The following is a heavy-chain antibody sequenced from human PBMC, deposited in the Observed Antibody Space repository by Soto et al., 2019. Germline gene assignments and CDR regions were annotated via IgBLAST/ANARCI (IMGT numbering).Heavy chain of an antibody. Sequence: VQLVESGGGLIQPGGSLRLSCAASGFSVSNNHMTWVRQAAGKVLEWVSLIHGGGSTYYADSVKGRFTISRDNSNNTLNLQMDSLRAEDTAIYYCAGRLTTAASLEYWGQGTLVTVSS. CDR1: GFSVSNNH. CDR3: AGRLTTAASLEY. V-gene: IGHV3-53*01. CDR2: IHGGGST. D-gene: IGHD3-16*01. J-gene: IGHJ4*02.